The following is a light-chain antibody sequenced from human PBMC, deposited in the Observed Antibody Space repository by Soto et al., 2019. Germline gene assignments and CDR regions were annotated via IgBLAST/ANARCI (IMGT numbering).Light chain of an antibody. Sequence: EIVLTQSPGTLSLSPGERATLSCRASQSVSSSYLAWYQQKPGQAPRLLIYGASSRATGIPDRFSGSGSGTNFPLHISRPGAEGFAVLYCQQVCSSPYTFGQGTKLEIK. V-gene: IGKV3-20*01. CDR2: GAS. J-gene: IGKJ2*01. CDR3: QQVCSSPYT. CDR1: QSVSSSY.